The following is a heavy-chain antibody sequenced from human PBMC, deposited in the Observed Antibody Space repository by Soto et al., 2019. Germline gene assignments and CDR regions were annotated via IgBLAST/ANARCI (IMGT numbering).Heavy chain of an antibody. Sequence: QVQLAESGGGVVQPGRSLRLSCAASGFTFSSYGMHWVRQAPGKGLEWVAVISYDGSNKYYADSVKGRFTISRDNSKNTLYLQMNSLRAEDTAVYYCAKDAYYDILTGYIDYWGQGTLVTVSS. CDR2: ISYDGSNK. J-gene: IGHJ4*02. V-gene: IGHV3-30*18. CDR1: GFTFSSYG. D-gene: IGHD3-9*01. CDR3: AKDAYYDILTGYIDY.